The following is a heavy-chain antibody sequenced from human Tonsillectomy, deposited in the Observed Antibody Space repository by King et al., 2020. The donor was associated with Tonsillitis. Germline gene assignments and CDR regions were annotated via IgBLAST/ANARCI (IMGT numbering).Heavy chain of an antibody. CDR2: IIPIFGAA. V-gene: IGHV1-69*12. D-gene: IGHD3-10*01. CDR1: GGTFSNYA. J-gene: IGHJ4*02. Sequence: QLVQSGAEVKKPGSSVKVSCKASGGTFSNYAISWVRQAPGQGLEWMGGIIPIFGAANYAHKFQGRVTITADESTTTAYMELSSLRSEDTAVYYCARALEPYDSGTYFFGFWGQGTLVTVSS. CDR3: ARALEPYDSGTYFFGF.